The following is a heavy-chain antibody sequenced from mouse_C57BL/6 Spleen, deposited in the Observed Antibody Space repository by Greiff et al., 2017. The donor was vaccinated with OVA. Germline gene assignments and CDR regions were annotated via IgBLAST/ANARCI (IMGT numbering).Heavy chain of an antibody. V-gene: IGHV1-43*01. CDR3: AQTPHYYGSSRVDY. J-gene: IGHJ2*01. D-gene: IGHD1-1*01. CDR1: GYSFPGYY. CDR2: INPSTGGT. Sequence: VQLQQSGPELVKPGASVKISCKASGYSFPGYYLHLVQQSSETSLEWIGEINPSTGGTSYNQKFKGKATLTVDKSSSTAYMQLKSLTSEDSAVYYCAQTPHYYGSSRVDYWGQGTTLTVSS.